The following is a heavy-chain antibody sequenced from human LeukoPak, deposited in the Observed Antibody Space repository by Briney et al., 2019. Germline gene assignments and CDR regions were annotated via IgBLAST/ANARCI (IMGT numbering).Heavy chain of an antibody. V-gene: IGHV3-7*01. Sequence: PGGSLRLSCVVSGFNFRTSWMVWVRQAPGKGLEWVANMNPDGSAKNYLNSVRGRFTISRDSAKNSLFLQMNSLRAEDTAVYYCSRDRAYSTFDFWGQGTLVTVSS. CDR2: MNPDGSAK. CDR1: GFNFRTSW. CDR3: SRDRAYSTFDF. J-gene: IGHJ4*02. D-gene: IGHD2-15*01.